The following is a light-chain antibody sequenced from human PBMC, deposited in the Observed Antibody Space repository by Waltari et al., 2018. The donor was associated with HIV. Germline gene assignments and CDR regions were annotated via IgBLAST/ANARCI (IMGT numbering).Light chain of an antibody. V-gene: IGLV6-57*02. Sequence: FMLTQPHSVSESPGKTVTISCTGSSGSIASNYVQWYKQRPGSAPTTVIYEDDQRPSGVPDRFSGSIDISSNSASLTVSGLKTEDEADYYCQSYDSDTFNWVFGGGTKLTVL. CDR1: SGSIASNY. CDR3: QSYDSDTFNWV. J-gene: IGLJ3*02. CDR2: EDD.